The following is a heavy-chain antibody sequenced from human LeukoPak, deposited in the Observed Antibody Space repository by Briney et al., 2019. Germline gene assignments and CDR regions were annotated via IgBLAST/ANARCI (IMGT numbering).Heavy chain of an antibody. Sequence: GASVKVSCKASGYTFTSYYMHWVRQAPGQGLEWMGIINPSGGSTSYAQKFQGRVTMTRDTSASTVYMELSSLRSEDTAVYYCARAPRELGIDYWGQGTLVTVSS. CDR3: ARAPRELGIDY. CDR1: GYTFTSYY. V-gene: IGHV1-46*01. D-gene: IGHD1-26*01. J-gene: IGHJ4*02. CDR2: INPSGGST.